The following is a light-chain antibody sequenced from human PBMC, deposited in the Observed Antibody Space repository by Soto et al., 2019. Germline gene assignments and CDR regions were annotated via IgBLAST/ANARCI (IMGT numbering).Light chain of an antibody. CDR1: SSDVGSYNL. V-gene: IGLV2-23*01. Sequence: QSVLTQPASVSGSPGQSITISCTGTSSDVGSYNLVSWYQQHPGKAPKLMIYEGSKRPSGVSNRFSGSKSGNTASLTISGLEAEDEVDYYCCSYAGSSTLVFGGGTKVTV. CDR3: CSYAGSSTLV. CDR2: EGS. J-gene: IGLJ2*01.